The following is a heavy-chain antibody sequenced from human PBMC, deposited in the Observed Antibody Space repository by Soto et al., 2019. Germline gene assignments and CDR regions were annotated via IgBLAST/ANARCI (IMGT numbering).Heavy chain of an antibody. D-gene: IGHD3-3*01. CDR1: GFSLTTSGVG. CDR2: IYWDDDK. CDR3: AHRILRTVFGLVTTTAIYFDF. V-gene: IGHV2-5*02. J-gene: IGHJ4*02. Sequence: QITLNESGPTVVKPAETLTLTCTFSGFSLTTSGVGVGWIRQSPGKAPEWLALIYWDDDKRYSASLKIRLTITTDTSKDQVVLTMASVDPADTATYYCAHRILRTVFGLVTTTAIYFDFWGQGTPVVLSS.